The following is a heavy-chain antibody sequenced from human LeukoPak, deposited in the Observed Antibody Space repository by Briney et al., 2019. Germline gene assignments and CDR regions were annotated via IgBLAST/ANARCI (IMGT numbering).Heavy chain of an antibody. V-gene: IGHV4-39*01. CDR3: ARLFLLDTYPDYFDY. D-gene: IGHD1-1*01. Sequence: ETLSLTCTVSGGSISSITYSWGWIRQPPGKALELIGTIYYSGSTYYNPSLESRVTISVDTSKNQFSLKLSSVTATDTAVYYCARLFLLDTYPDYFDYWGQGTLVTVSS. CDR2: IYYSGST. J-gene: IGHJ4*02. CDR1: GGSISSITYS.